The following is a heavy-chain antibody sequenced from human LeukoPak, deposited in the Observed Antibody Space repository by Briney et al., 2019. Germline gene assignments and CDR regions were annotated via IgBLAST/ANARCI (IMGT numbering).Heavy chain of an antibody. CDR1: GGSFSGYY. J-gene: IGHJ4*02. V-gene: IGHV4-34*01. CDR3: ARARPVVVIDY. D-gene: IGHD2-21*01. CDR2: INHSGST. Sequence: SETLSLTCAVYGGSFSGYYWSWIRQPPGKGLEWIGEINHSGSTNYNPSLKSRDTISVDTSKNQFSLKLSSVTAADTAVYYCARARPVVVIDYWGQGTLVTVSS.